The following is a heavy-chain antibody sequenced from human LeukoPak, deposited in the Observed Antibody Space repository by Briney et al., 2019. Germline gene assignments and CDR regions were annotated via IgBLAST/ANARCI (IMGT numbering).Heavy chain of an antibody. CDR3: AKGVAARPYYYYGMDV. CDR2: ISGSGGTT. J-gene: IGHJ6*02. CDR1: GFTFSNYA. D-gene: IGHD6-6*01. V-gene: IGHV3-23*01. Sequence: PGGSLRLSCAVSGFTFSNYAMSWVRQAPGKGLEWASSISGSGGTTYSADSVKGRFTISRDNSKNTVSLQMNSLRAEDTAAYYCAKGVAARPYYYYGMDVWGPGTTVTVSS.